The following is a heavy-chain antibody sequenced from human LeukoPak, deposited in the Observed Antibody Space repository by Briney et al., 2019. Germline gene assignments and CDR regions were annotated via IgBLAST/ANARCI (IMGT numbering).Heavy chain of an antibody. Sequence: GGSLRLSCAASGFTFSSYTMNWVRQAPGKGLEWVSSISTTGSYIYYADSVKGRFTISRDNAKKSLYLQMDSLRAEDTAVYYCARVRGYSRYQPLDYWAREPWSPSPQ. D-gene: IGHD3-10*01. CDR2: ISTTGSYI. CDR1: GFTFSSYT. V-gene: IGHV3-21*01. CDR3: ARVRGYSRYQPLDY. J-gene: IGHJ4*02.